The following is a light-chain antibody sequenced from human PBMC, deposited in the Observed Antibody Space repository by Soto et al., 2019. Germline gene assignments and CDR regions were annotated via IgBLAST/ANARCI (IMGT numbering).Light chain of an antibody. CDR2: DAS. CDR3: QEYDGAPIT. Sequence: EIVLTQSPDTLSLSPGERSTLSCSSSQSIRSERLAWYQQKPGQAPRLVIFDASNRASGMPERFSGSGSGTDFTLTIARLEPEDFAVYYCQEYDGAPITFGLGTRLEI. CDR1: QSIRSER. V-gene: IGKV3-20*01. J-gene: IGKJ5*01.